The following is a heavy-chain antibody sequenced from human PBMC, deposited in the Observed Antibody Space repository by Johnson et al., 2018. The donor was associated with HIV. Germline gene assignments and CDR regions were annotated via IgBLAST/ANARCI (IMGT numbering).Heavy chain of an antibody. V-gene: IGHV3-11*04. CDR1: GVTFSDYY. J-gene: IGHJ3*02. D-gene: IGHD3-22*01. CDR3: ARVRPSGSHDAFDI. CDR2: ISSGGSTK. Sequence: QMQLVESGGGLVKPGGSLRLSCAASGVTFSDYYMSWIRQAPGKGLEWISYISSGGSTKYYADSVKGRFTISRDNAKNSLYLQMNSLRAEDTAVYYCARVRPSGSHDAFDIWGQGTMVTVSS.